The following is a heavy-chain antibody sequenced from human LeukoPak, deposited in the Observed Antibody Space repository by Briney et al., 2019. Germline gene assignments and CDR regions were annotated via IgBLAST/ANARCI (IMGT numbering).Heavy chain of an antibody. V-gene: IGHV3-15*01. CDR1: GFTFSNAW. CDR2: IKSKTDGGTT. Sequence: PGGSLRLSCAASGFTFSNAWMSWVRQAPGKGLEWVARIKSKTDGGTTDYAAPVKGRFTISRDDSKNTLYLQMNSLRAEDTAVYYCAKDVEDDYVWGSYRGNWFDPWGQGTLVTVSS. J-gene: IGHJ5*02. CDR3: AKDVEDDYVWGSYRGNWFDP. D-gene: IGHD3-16*02.